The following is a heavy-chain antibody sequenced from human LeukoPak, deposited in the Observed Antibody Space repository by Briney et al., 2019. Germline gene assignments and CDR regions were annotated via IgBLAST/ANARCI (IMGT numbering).Heavy chain of an antibody. CDR3: ARDRVEMATINDY. CDR1: GYTFTGYY. D-gene: IGHD5-24*01. J-gene: IGHJ4*02. V-gene: IGHV1-2*02. Sequence: ASVKVSCKASGYTFTGYYMHWVRQAPGQGLEWMGWINPNSGGTNYAQKFQGRVTMTRDTSISTAYMELSRLRSDDRAVYYCARDRVEMATINDYWGQGTLVTVSS. CDR2: INPNSGGT.